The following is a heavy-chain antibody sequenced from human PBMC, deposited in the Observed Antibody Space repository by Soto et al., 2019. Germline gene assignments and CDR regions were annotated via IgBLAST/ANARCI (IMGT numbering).Heavy chain of an antibody. CDR2: IIPIFGTA. CDR3: ARGDSSSSSRYPDAYYYYYYGMDV. D-gene: IGHD6-6*01. CDR1: GGTFSSYA. Sequence: SVKVSCKASGGTFSSYAISWVRQAPGQGLEWMGGIIPIFGTANYAQKFRGRVTITADESTSTAYMELSSLRSEDTAVYYCARGDSSSSSRYPDAYYYYYYGMDVWGQGTTVTVSS. J-gene: IGHJ6*02. V-gene: IGHV1-69*13.